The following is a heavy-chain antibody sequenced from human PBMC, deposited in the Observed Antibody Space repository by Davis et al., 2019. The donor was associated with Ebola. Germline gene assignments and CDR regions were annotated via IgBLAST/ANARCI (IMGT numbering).Heavy chain of an antibody. Sequence: PSETLSLTCTVSGGSISTHYWNWIRQPPGKGLEWIGYVYYSGTTNYNPSLKSRVTMSVDTSKNQFSLSLSSVTAADTALYYCASSFWALFYFDNWGQGTLVTVSS. CDR2: VYYSGTT. J-gene: IGHJ4*02. CDR1: GGSISTHY. D-gene: IGHD3-3*01. CDR3: ASSFWALFYFDN. V-gene: IGHV4-59*11.